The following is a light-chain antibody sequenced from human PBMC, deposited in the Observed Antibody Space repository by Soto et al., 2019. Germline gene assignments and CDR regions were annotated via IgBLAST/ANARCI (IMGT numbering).Light chain of an antibody. V-gene: IGLV1-47*02. Sequence: QLVLTQSPSASGTPGQRVTISCSGTSSNIGSNYVYWYQQLPGTAPKLLIYSNNQRPSGVPDRFSGSMSGTSASLAISGLRSEDEADYYCAAWDDSLSGVVFGGGTKVTVL. CDR3: AAWDDSLSGVV. CDR1: SSNIGSNY. CDR2: SNN. J-gene: IGLJ2*01.